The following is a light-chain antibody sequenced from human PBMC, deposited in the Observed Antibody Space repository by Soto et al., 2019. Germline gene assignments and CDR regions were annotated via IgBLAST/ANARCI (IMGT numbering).Light chain of an antibody. CDR2: GAS. Sequence: EIVMTQSPATLSVSPGERATLSCRASQSVSSNLAWYQQKPGQTPRLLIYGASTRATGVPARFSGSGSGTEFTLTITSLQSEDFAFYYCQHYNVWPLTFGGGTKVEVK. CDR1: QSVSSN. V-gene: IGKV3-15*01. J-gene: IGKJ4*01. CDR3: QHYNVWPLT.